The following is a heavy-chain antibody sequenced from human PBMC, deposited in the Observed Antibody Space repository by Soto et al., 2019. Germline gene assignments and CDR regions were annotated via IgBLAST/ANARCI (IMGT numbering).Heavy chain of an antibody. Sequence: QLQLQESGPGLVKPSETLSLTCTVSGGSISSSSYYWGWIRQPPGKGLEWIGSIYYSGSTYYNPSLNSRVTISVDTSKNQFSLKLSSVTAADTAMYYCARPSRLAPYYFDYWGQGTLVTVSS. CDR2: IYYSGST. CDR3: ARPSRLAPYYFDY. J-gene: IGHJ4*02. D-gene: IGHD3-9*01. CDR1: GGSISSSSYY. V-gene: IGHV4-39*01.